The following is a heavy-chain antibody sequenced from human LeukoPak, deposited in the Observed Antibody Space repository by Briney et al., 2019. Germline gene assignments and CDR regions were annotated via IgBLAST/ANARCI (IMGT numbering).Heavy chain of an antibody. V-gene: IGHV3-23*01. J-gene: IGHJ4*02. D-gene: IGHD3-22*01. CDR3: AKSSYYDASGYYREYYFDY. CDR2: ISGSGGST. CDR1: GFIFSNYA. Sequence: GGSLRLSCVPSGFIFSNYAMSWVRQAPGKGLEWVSSISGSGGSTHYADSVKGRFTISRDKTKNTLYLQMNSLRAEDTAVYYCAKSSYYDASGYYREYYFDYWGQGTLVTVSS.